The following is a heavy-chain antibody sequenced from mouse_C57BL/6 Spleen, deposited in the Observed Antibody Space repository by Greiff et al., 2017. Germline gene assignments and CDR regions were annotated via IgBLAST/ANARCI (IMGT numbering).Heavy chain of an antibody. D-gene: IGHD1-1*01. J-gene: IGHJ1*03. CDR3: ARDYGSSHWYFDV. CDR2: IHPNSGST. CDR1: GYNFTSYW. V-gene: IGHV1-64*01. Sequence: VQLQQPGAELVKPGASVKLSCKASGYNFTSYWMHWVKQRPGQGLEWIGMIHPNSGSTNYNEKFQSKATLTVDKSSSTAYMQSISLTSEDSAVYYCARDYGSSHWYFDVWGTGTTVTVSS.